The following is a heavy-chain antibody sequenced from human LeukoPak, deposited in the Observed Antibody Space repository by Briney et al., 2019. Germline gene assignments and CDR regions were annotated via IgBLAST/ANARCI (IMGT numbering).Heavy chain of an antibody. CDR1: GFTVSSNY. CDR2: IYSGGST. V-gene: IGHV3-66*01. D-gene: IGHD3-10*01. CDR3: ARDLFYYGSGTTIVNYYGMDV. J-gene: IGHJ6*02. Sequence: GGSLRLSCAASGFTVSSNYMSWVRQAPGKGLEWVSVIYSGGSTYYADSVKGRFTISRDNSKNTLYLQMNSLRAEDTAVYYCARDLFYYGSGTTIVNYYGMDVWGQGTTVTVSS.